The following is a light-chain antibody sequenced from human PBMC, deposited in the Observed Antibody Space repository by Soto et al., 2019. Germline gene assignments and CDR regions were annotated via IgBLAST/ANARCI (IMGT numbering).Light chain of an antibody. J-gene: IGKJ1*01. CDR1: QSVSSSY. V-gene: IGKV3-20*01. Sequence: CASTLSLSPGERATLSCRASQSVSSSYLAWYQQKPGQAPRLLIYGASSRATGIPDRFSGSGSGTDFTLTISRLEPEDFAVYYCQQYGSSSWTFGQGTKVDIK. CDR2: GAS. CDR3: QQYGSSSWT.